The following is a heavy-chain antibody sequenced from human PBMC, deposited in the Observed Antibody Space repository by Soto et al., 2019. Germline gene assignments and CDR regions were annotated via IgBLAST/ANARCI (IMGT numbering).Heavy chain of an antibody. V-gene: IGHV3-48*01. J-gene: IGHJ4*02. CDR3: ASAGIDWLLFDPHYFDY. CDR2: ISSSSSTI. Sequence: PGGSLRLSCAASGFTFSSYSMNWVRQAPGKGLEWVSYISSSSSTIYYADSVKGRFTISRDNAKNSLYLQMNSLRAEDTAVYYCASAGIDWLLFDPHYFDYWGQGTLVTVSS. D-gene: IGHD3-9*01. CDR1: GFTFSSYS.